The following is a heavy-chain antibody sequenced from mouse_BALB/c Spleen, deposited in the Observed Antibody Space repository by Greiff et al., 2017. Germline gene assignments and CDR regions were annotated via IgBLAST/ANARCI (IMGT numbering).Heavy chain of an antibody. CDR1: GYSFTDYN. CDR2: IDPYNGGT. J-gene: IGHJ4*01. CDR3: ERPLTTVVADYAMDY. V-gene: IGHV1S135*01. Sequence: LVESGPELVKPGASVKVSCKASGYSFTDYNMYWVQQSPGKSLEWIGYIDPYNGGTSYNQKFKGKATLTVDKSSSTAFMHLNSLTSEDSAVYYCERPLTTVVADYAMDYWGQGTSVTVSS. D-gene: IGHD1-1*01.